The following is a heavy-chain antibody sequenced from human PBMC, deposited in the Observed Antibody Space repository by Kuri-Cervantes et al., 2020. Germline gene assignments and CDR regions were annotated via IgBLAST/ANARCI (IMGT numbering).Heavy chain of an antibody. J-gene: IGHJ6*03. D-gene: IGHD6-6*01. V-gene: IGHV3-7*02. Sequence: GESLKISCVASGFNVSNNYMSWVRQAPGKGLEWVANIKQDGSEKYYVDSVKGRFTISRDNAKNTLYLQMNTLRAEDTAVYYCARGEYSSSYLNLYYYYYMDVWGKGTTVTVSS. CDR1: GFNVSNNY. CDR2: IKQDGSEK. CDR3: ARGEYSSSYLNLYYYYYMDV.